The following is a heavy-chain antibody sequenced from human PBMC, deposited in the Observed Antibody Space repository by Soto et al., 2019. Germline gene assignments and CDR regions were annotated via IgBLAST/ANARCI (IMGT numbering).Heavy chain of an antibody. J-gene: IGHJ4*02. V-gene: IGHV1-18*01. Sequence: GASVKVSCKASGYTFTSYCISWVRQAPGQGLEWMGWISAYNGNTNYAQKLQGRVTMTTDTSTSTAYMELRSLRSDDTAVYYCARDPPTIASAGREDYWGQGTLVTVSS. CDR2: ISAYNGNT. CDR1: GYTFTSYC. D-gene: IGHD6-13*01. CDR3: ARDPPTIASAGREDY.